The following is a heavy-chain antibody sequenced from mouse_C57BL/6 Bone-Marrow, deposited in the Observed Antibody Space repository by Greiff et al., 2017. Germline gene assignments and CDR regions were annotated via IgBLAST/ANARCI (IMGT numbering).Heavy chain of an antibody. CDR1: GYTFTSYW. CDR2: IDPSDSYT. V-gene: IGHV1-69*01. CDR3: ERGDYGSFAWFAY. J-gene: IGHJ3*01. Sequence: VQLQQPGAELVMPGASVKLSCKASGYTFTSYWMHWVKQRPGQGLEWIGEIDPSDSYTNYNQKFKGKSTLTVDKSYITAYMQLSSLTSEDSAVYYCERGDYGSFAWFAYWGQGTLVTVSA. D-gene: IGHD1-1*01.